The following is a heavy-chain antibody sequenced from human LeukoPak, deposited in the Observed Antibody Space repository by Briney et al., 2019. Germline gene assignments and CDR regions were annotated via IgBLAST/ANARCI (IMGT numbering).Heavy chain of an antibody. J-gene: IGHJ4*02. V-gene: IGHV3-48*01. CDR1: GFTFSDYS. CDR2: VGIDSGNK. CDR3: ARDHNYAFDN. Sequence: GGSLRLSCAASGFTFSDYSMNWVRQAPGKGLEWISWVGIDSGNKKYADSVKGRFTISGEKAKNSLYLQMSSLRVEDTAVYYCARDHNYAFDNWGQGTLVTVSS. D-gene: IGHD1-1*01.